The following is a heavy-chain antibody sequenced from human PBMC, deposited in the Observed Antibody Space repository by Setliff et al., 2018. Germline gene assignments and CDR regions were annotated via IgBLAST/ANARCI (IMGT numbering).Heavy chain of an antibody. CDR3: ARRADGYNDFFDS. Sequence: GESLKISCQGSGFRFTSHWIGWVRQMPGKGLEWMGLIWPGDSDTKYSPSFQGRVTISADKSINTAYLEWSSLQASDTAMHYCARRADGYNDFFDSWGQGTLVTVSS. J-gene: IGHJ4*02. V-gene: IGHV5-51*01. CDR2: IWPGDSDT. CDR1: GFRFTSHW. D-gene: IGHD6-25*01.